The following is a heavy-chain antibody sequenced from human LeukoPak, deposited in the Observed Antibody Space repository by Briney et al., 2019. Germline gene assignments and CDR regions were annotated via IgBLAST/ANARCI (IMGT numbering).Heavy chain of an antibody. CDR2: IYSGGST. Sequence: GSLRLSCAASGFTVNSNYMSWVRQAPGKGLEWVSVIYSGGSTYYADSVKGRFTISRDNPKNTLYLQMNSLRAEDTAVYYCARGTGYYDFWSGYTAYYFDYWGQGTLVTVSS. CDR1: GFTVNSNY. J-gene: IGHJ4*02. V-gene: IGHV3-53*01. CDR3: ARGTGYYDFWSGYTAYYFDY. D-gene: IGHD3-3*01.